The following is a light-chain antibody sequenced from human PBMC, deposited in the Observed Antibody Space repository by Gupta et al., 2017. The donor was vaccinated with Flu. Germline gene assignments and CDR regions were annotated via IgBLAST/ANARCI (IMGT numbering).Light chain of an antibody. CDR1: TANVGRND. CDR3: AAWDDSRNGHYV. Sequence: ITGSASTANVGRNDVNWYQQVPGTAPNLLIYSSNKRPSGVPDRVAGSKSGTSASLAIRGLQAEDEADYYCAAWDDSRNGHYVFGTGTKVTVL. CDR2: SSN. J-gene: IGLJ1*01. V-gene: IGLV1-44*01.